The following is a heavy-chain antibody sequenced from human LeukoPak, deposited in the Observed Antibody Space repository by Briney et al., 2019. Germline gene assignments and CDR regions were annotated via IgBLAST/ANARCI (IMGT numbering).Heavy chain of an antibody. J-gene: IGHJ4*02. CDR3: AKDMNGDWVYFDY. CDR2: ISWNSGSI. CDR1: GFTFDDYA. Sequence: PGRSLRLSCAASGFTFDDYAMHWVRQAPGKGLEWVSGISWNSGSIGYADSVKGRFTISRDNAKNSLYLQMNSLRAEDTALYYCAKDMNGDWVYFDYWGQGTLVTVSS. D-gene: IGHD4-17*01. V-gene: IGHV3-9*01.